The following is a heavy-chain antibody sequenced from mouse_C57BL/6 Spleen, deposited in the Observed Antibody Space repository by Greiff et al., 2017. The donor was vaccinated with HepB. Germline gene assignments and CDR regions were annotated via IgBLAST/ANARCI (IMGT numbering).Heavy chain of an antibody. CDR1: GYTFTSYG. Sequence: QVHVKQSGAELARPGASVKLSCKASGYTFTSYGISWVKQRTGQGLEWIGEIYPRSGNTYYNEKFKGKATLTADKSSSTAYMELRSLTSEDSAVYFCARGDYYGSKGKFAYWGQGTLVTVSA. V-gene: IGHV1-81*01. CDR3: ARGDYYGSKGKFAY. CDR2: IYPRSGNT. D-gene: IGHD1-1*01. J-gene: IGHJ3*01.